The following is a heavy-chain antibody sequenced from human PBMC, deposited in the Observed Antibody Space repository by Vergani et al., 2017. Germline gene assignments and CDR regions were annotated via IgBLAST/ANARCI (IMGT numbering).Heavy chain of an antibody. J-gene: IGHJ6*02. Sequence: QVQLQESGPGLVKPSETLSLTCTVSGGSISSYYWSWFRQPPGKGLEWIGYIYYSGSTKKHPSLKSRVTISVDTSKNQFSLKLSSVTAADTAVYYCARVDGEDGMDVWDQRTTVSVSS. D-gene: IGHD5-12*01. V-gene: IGHV4-59*01. CDR1: GGSISSYY. CDR2: IYYSGST. CDR3: ARVDGEDGMDV.